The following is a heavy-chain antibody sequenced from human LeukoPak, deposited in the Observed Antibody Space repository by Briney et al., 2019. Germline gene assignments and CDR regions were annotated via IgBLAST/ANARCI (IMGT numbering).Heavy chain of an antibody. CDR1: GFTFSSYG. J-gene: IGHJ4*02. V-gene: IGHV3-30*02. CDR2: IRYDGSNK. Sequence: GGSLRLSCAASGFTFSSYGMHWVRQAPGKGLEWVAFIRYDGSNKYHADSVKGRFTISRDNSKNTLYLQMNSLRAEDTAVYYCAKDWGYYYDSSGYFDYWGQGTLVTVSS. CDR3: AKDWGYYYDSSGYFDY. D-gene: IGHD3-22*01.